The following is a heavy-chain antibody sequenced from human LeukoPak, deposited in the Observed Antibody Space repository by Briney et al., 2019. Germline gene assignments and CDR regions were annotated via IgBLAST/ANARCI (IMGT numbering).Heavy chain of an antibody. J-gene: IGHJ4*02. CDR2: INSDGSSI. CDR3: ARVFYISPYYDSSGYYAG. Sequence: PGGSLRLSCAASGFTFSSYWMHWVRQAPGRGLVWVSRINSDGSSISYGDSVKGRFTNSRDNAKNTLYLQMNSLRAEDTAVYYCARVFYISPYYDSSGYYAGWGQGTLVTVSS. D-gene: IGHD3-22*01. CDR1: GFTFSSYW. V-gene: IGHV3-74*01.